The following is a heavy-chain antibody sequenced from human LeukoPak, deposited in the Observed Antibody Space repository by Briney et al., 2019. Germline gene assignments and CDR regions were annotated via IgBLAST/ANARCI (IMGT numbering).Heavy chain of an antibody. CDR1: GYTFTRYD. V-gene: IGHV1-8*01. J-gene: IGHJ4*02. CDR2: MNANSGNT. D-gene: IGHD3-10*01. CDR3: ARGLLWFR. Sequence: ASLKVSCKASGYTFTRYDINWVRQATGQGLEWMGWMNANSGNTDYVQKCQSRDTMTRNTSISTAYMELSSLRSEYTAVYDCARGLLWFRWGQGTLVTVSS.